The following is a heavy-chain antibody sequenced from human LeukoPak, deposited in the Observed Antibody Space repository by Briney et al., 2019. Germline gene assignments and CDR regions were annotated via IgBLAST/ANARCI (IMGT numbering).Heavy chain of an antibody. V-gene: IGHV3-23*01. CDR2: ISGSGGNT. Sequence: PGGSLRLSCAASGLRFSRSAMSWVRQAPGKGLEWVSAISGSGGNTYYADSVKGRFTISRDNSKNTLYLQMNSLRAEDTAVYYCAQNTWDNWFDPWGQGTLVTVSS. J-gene: IGHJ5*02. D-gene: IGHD7-27*01. CDR1: GLRFSRSA. CDR3: AQNTWDNWFDP.